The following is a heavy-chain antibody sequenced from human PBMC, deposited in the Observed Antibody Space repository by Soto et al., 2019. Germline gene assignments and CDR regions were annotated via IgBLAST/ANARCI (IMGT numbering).Heavy chain of an antibody. CDR1: GYTFTSYD. J-gene: IGHJ6*02. CDR2: MNPNSGNT. V-gene: IGHV1-8*01. D-gene: IGHD1-26*01. Sequence: ASVKVSCKASGYTFTSYDINWVRQATGQGLEWMGWMNPNSGNTGYAQKFQGRVTMTRNTSISTAYMELSSLRSEDTAVYYCARRGAWTFYYYYGMDVWGQGTTVTSP. CDR3: ARRGAWTFYYYYGMDV.